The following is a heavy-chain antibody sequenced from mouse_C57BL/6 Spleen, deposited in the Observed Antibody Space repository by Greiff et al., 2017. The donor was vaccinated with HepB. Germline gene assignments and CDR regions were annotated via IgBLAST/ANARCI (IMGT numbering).Heavy chain of an antibody. Sequence: EVQLVESGGGLVQPGGSLKLSCAASGFTFSDYYMYWVRQTPEKRLEWVAYISNGGGSTYYPDTVKGRFTISRDNAKNTLYLQMSRLKSEDTAMYYCARHPPITTVVATKAMDYWGQGTSVTVSS. J-gene: IGHJ4*01. CDR2: ISNGGGST. CDR1: GFTFSDYY. V-gene: IGHV5-12*01. CDR3: ARHPPITTVVATKAMDY. D-gene: IGHD1-1*01.